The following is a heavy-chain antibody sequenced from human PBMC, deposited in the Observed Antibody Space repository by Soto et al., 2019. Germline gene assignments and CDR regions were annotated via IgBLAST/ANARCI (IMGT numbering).Heavy chain of an antibody. Sequence: VECLNIACQASGDSFTSYWVVCVRQMPVKGLECMGSIDPSDSYSNYSPSLQGHVTMSADMSINTAYLHWSSLKASDTAIYYCARLVQAPHFYNNNWSKSFHPWGPGTLVTVSS. CDR1: GDSFTSYW. CDR3: ARLVQAPHFYNNNWSKSFHP. CDR2: IDPSDSYS. V-gene: IGHV5-10-1*01. D-gene: IGHD1-1*01. J-gene: IGHJ5*02.